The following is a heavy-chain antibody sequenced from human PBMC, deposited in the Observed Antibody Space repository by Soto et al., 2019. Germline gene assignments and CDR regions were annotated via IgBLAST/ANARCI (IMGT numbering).Heavy chain of an antibody. J-gene: IGHJ6*03. CDR2: IRAYNGNT. V-gene: IGHV1-18*01. Sequence: ASVKVACKTSGYTFSSFAINWVRQAHGQGLEWMGWIRAYNGNTNYAQKLQGRVTMTTDTSTSTAYMELRSLISDDTAVYYCARGYYYGAEYYMDVWGKGTTVTVSS. CDR1: GYTFSSFA. D-gene: IGHD3-10*01. CDR3: ARGYYYGAEYYMDV.